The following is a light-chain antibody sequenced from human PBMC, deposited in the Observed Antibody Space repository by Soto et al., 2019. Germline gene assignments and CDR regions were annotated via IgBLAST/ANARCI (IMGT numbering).Light chain of an antibody. V-gene: IGLV2-8*01. CDR3: SSYAGRTLYV. CDR1: SSDVAGYNY. CDR2: EVS. Sequence: SALTKPPSASGSPGQSLTISCTGTSSDVAGYNYVSWYQQHPGKAPKLLIHEVSKRPSGVTDRFSGSKSGNTASLTVSGLQPEDEDDYYCSSYAGRTLYVVGTGTKVTVL. J-gene: IGLJ1*01.